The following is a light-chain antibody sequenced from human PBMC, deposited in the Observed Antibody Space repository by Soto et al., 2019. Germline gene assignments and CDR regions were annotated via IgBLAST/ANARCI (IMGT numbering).Light chain of an antibody. J-gene: IGKJ2*01. CDR1: QGISSY. CDR2: AAS. CDR3: QHYYSYPRT. V-gene: IGKV1-8*01. Sequence: AIRMTQSPSSLSASTGDRVTITCRASQGISSYLAWYQQKPGKAPKLLIYAASTLQSGVPSRFSGSGSGTDFTLTNSCLQSEDVATYYCQHYYSYPRTFGQGTKLEIK.